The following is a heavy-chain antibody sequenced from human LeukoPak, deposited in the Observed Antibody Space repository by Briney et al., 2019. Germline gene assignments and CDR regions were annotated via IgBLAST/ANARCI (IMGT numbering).Heavy chain of an antibody. D-gene: IGHD3-10*01. CDR1: GGSFSDYY. CDR3: ARDDGDYYGSGGNWFDP. J-gene: IGHJ5*02. Sequence: SETLSLTCAVYGGSFSDYYWSWIRQPAGKGLEWIGRIYTSGSTNYNPSLKSRVTMSVDTSKSQFSLKLSSVTAADTAVYYCARDDGDYYGSGGNWFDPWGQGTLVTVSS. CDR2: IYTSGST. V-gene: IGHV4-4*07.